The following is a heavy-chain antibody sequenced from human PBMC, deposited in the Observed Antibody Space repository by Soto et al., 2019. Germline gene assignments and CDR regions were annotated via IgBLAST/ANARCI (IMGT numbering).Heavy chain of an antibody. Sequence: ASVKVSCKASGYTFTSYDINWVRQAPGQGLEWVGWINPTSEYTAHAQKFQGRVTLTREISTATAYMELSSLTSEDTAVYFCARQVCPGYSSDWGPGTQVTVSS. V-gene: IGHV1-8*01. CDR1: GYTFTSYD. CDR2: INPTSEYT. D-gene: IGHD2-15*01. CDR3: ARQVCPGYSSD. J-gene: IGHJ4*02.